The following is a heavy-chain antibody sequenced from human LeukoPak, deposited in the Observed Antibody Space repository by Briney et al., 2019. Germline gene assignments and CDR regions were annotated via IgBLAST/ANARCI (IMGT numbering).Heavy chain of an antibody. CDR2: FYYSGST. CDR1: GGSISSYY. D-gene: IGHD4-17*01. V-gene: IGHV4-59*01. CDR3: ARGDGDYESWFDP. J-gene: IGHJ5*02. Sequence: ASETLSLTCTVSGGSISSYYWSWIRQPPGKGLEWIGYFYYSGSTNYNPSLKSRVTISVDTSKNQFSLKLSSVTAADTAVYYCARGDGDYESWFDPWGQGTLVTVSS.